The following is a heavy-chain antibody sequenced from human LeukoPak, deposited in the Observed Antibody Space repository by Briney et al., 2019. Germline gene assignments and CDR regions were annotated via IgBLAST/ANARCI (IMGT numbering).Heavy chain of an antibody. CDR3: ARDYYYDSSGYSPSAFDI. D-gene: IGHD3-22*01. CDR2: ISSSSSYI. V-gene: IGHV3-21*01. Sequence: SGGSLRLSCAASGFTFSSYSMTWVRQAPGKGLEWVSSISSSSSYIYYADSVKGRFTISRDNAKNSLYLQMNSLRAEDTAVYYCARDYYYDSSGYSPSAFDIWGQGTMVTVSS. CDR1: GFTFSSYS. J-gene: IGHJ3*02.